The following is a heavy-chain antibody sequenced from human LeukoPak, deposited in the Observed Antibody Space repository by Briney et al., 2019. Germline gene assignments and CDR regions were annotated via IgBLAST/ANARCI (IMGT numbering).Heavy chain of an antibody. V-gene: IGHV3-11*01. J-gene: IGHJ4*01. D-gene: IGHD3-16*01. CDR1: GFTFTDYY. Sequence: PGGSLRLSCAASGFTFTDYYMTWFRQAPGKGLEWVSYISVSGDTTTYTNSVRGRFTVSRDNVRNSVFLQMNSLRVEDTAVYYCARDAYGGAGGSTFVLFDYWGQGSLVAVSS. CDR2: ISVSGDTT. CDR3: ARDAYGGAGGSTFVLFDY.